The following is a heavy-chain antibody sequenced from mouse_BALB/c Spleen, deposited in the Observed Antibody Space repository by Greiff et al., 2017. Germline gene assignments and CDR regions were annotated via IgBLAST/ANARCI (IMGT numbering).Heavy chain of an antibody. J-gene: IGHJ4*01. CDR1: GYAFSSYW. CDR2: IYPGDGDT. Sequence: VQLQESGAELVRPGSSVKISCKASGYAFSSYWMNWVKQRPGQGLEWIGQIYPGDGDTNYNGKFKGKATLTADKSSSTAYMQLSSLTSEDSAVYFCATVVAPYAMDYWGQGTSVTVSS. D-gene: IGHD1-1*01. V-gene: IGHV1-80*01. CDR3: ATVVAPYAMDY.